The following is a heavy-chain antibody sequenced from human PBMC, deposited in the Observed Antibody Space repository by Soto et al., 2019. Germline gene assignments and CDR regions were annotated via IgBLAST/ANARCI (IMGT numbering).Heavy chain of an antibody. V-gene: IGHV3-23*01. J-gene: IGHJ4*02. CDR2: VSGDSATT. D-gene: IGHD3-16*01. CDR1: GFTFSNNA. CDR3: VKDNNWVDPG. Sequence: EVQLLESGGGLVQPGGSLRLSCAASGFTFSNNAMTWVRQAPGKGLEWVSIVSGDSATTYYADSVKGRFTVSRDNSKNTVYLQMNSLRAEDTAIYYCVKDNNWVDPGWGQGTQVTVSS.